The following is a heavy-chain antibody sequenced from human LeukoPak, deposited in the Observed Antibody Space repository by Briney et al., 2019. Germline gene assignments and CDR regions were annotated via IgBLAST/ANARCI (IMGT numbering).Heavy chain of an antibody. J-gene: IGHJ4*02. D-gene: IGHD6-13*01. CDR2: IHYSGTT. V-gene: IGHV4-39*01. CDR1: GGSISSSSDY. CDR3: ARGAGGPKRIAIKYYFDY. Sequence: SETLFLTCTVSGGSISSSSDYWAWVRQPPGKGLEWIGSIHYSGTTYYTSSLKSRVTMSVDTSKNQFSLKLSSVTAADTAVYYCARGAGGPKRIAIKYYFDYWGQGTLVTVSS.